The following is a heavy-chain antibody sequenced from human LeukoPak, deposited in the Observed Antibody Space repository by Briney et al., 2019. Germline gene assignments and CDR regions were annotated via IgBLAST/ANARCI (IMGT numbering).Heavy chain of an antibody. Sequence: GGSLRLSCAASGFNFNTYWMHWVRHTPGKGLMWVSRVKSDGVSTNYADSVKGRFTISRDNVMNTLHLQMNSLTAEDTAVYYCARGGSPPEALGDTFDVWGQGTLVTVSS. CDR2: VKSDGVST. J-gene: IGHJ3*01. CDR3: ARGGSPPEALGDTFDV. CDR1: GFNFNTYW. V-gene: IGHV3-74*01. D-gene: IGHD1-26*01.